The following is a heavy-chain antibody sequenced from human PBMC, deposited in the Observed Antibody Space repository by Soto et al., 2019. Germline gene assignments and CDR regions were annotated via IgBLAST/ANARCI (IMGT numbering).Heavy chain of an antibody. J-gene: IGHJ3*02. Sequence: GGSLRLSCAASGFTFSSYGMRWVRQAPGKGLEWVAVISYDGSNKYYADSVKGRFTISRDNSKNTLYLQMNSLRAEDTAVYYCAKPHSSGYYSDAFDIWGQGTMVTVSS. D-gene: IGHD3-22*01. CDR2: ISYDGSNK. CDR1: GFTFSSYG. V-gene: IGHV3-30*18. CDR3: AKPHSSGYYSDAFDI.